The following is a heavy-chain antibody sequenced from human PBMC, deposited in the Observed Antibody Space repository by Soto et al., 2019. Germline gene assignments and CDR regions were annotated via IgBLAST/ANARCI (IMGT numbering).Heavy chain of an antibody. CDR2: ISAYNGNT. D-gene: IGHD4-17*01. CDR3: ARDHSTDYGDYVRSGNYFDY. CDR1: GYTFTSYG. J-gene: IGHJ4*02. V-gene: IGHV1-18*01. Sequence: QVQLVQSGAEVKKPGASVKVSCKASGYTFTSYGISWVRQAPGQGLEWMGWISAYNGNTNDAQKLQGRVTMTTDTSTSTAYMELRSLRSDDTAVYYCARDHSTDYGDYVRSGNYFDYWGQGTLVTVSS.